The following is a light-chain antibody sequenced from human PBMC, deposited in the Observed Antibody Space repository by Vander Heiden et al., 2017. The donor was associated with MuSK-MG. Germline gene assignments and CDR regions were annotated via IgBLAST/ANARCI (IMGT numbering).Light chain of an antibody. CDR1: QSISSY. V-gene: IGKV1-5*03. CDR3: QQDGSYRT. Sequence: DIQLTQSPSTLSASVGDRVTITCRASQSISSYLAWYQQKPGKAPKLLIYKASSLERGVPSRFSGSGSGTEFTLTISSLQPDDFATYYCQQDGSYRTFDQGTKVEIK. J-gene: IGKJ1*01. CDR2: KAS.